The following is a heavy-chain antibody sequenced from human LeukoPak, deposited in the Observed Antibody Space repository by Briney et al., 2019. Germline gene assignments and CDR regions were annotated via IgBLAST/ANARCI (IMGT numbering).Heavy chain of an antibody. D-gene: IGHD4/OR15-4a*01. J-gene: IGHJ4*02. V-gene: IGHV3-15*01. CDR3: TVDSNTDSQYY. Sequence: PGGSLRLSCAASGFTFSNAWMSWVRQAPGKGLEWVGRIKSKTDGGTIDYAAPVKGRFTISRDDSENTLYLQMNSLKTEDTAVYYCTVDSNTDSQYYWGQGTLVTVSS. CDR1: GFTFSNAW. CDR2: IKSKTDGGTI.